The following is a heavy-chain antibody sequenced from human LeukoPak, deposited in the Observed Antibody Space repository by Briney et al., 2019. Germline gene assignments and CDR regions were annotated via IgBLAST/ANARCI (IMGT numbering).Heavy chain of an antibody. V-gene: IGHV3-7*01. Sequence: GGSLRLSCAASGFTFSSYWMSWVRQAPGKGLEWVANIKQDGSEKYYVDSVKGRFTISRDNDKNSLYLQMNSLRAEDTAVYYCASEWLVLPTSDYWGQGTLVTVSS. J-gene: IGHJ4*02. D-gene: IGHD6-19*01. CDR1: GFTFSSYW. CDR2: IKQDGSEK. CDR3: ASEWLVLPTSDY.